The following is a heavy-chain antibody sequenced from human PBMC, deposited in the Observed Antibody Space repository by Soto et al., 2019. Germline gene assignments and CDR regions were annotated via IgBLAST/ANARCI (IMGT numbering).Heavy chain of an antibody. J-gene: IGHJ6*03. D-gene: IGHD4-4*01. V-gene: IGHV1-2*04. Sequence: ASVKVSCKASGYTFTGYYMHWVRQAPGQVLEWMGWINPNSGGTNYAQKFQGWVTMTRDTSISTAYMELSRLRSDDTAVYYCARERPGLAYSNPDYYMDVWGKGTTVTVSS. CDR3: ARERPGLAYSNPDYYMDV. CDR1: GYTFTGYY. CDR2: INPNSGGT.